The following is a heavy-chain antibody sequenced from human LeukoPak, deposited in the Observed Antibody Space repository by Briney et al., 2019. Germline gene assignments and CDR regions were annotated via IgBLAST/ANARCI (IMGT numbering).Heavy chain of an antibody. CDR2: ISSSGDTI. CDR3: ARRGYSGSLDY. D-gene: IGHD5-12*01. CDR1: GFTFSSYE. V-gene: IGHV3-48*03. Sequence: GGSLRLSCAASGFTFSSYEMNWVRQAPGKGLEWVSYISSSGDTIYYADSVKSRLTISRDNAKNSLYLQMNSLRAEDTAVYYCARRGYSGSLDYWGQGTLVTVSS. J-gene: IGHJ4*02.